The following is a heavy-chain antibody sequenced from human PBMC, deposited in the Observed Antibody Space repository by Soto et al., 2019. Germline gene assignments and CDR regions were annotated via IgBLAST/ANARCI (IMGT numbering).Heavy chain of an antibody. J-gene: IGHJ6*02. Sequence: QVQLVQSGAEVKKPGSSVKVSCKASGGTFSSYAISWVRQAPGQGLEWMGGIIPIFGTANYAQKFQGRVTITADESTSTAYMELSSLRSEDTAVYYCAGGPWPPGEFRGTYYYGMYVWGQGATVTVSS. V-gene: IGHV1-69*01. CDR3: AGGPWPPGEFRGTYYYGMYV. CDR2: IIPIFGTA. D-gene: IGHD3-16*01. CDR1: GGTFSSYA.